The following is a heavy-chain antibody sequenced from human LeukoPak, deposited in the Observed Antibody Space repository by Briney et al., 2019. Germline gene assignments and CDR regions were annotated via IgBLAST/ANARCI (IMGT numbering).Heavy chain of an antibody. J-gene: IGHJ4*02. Sequence: KPSETLSLTCTVSGGSISSYYWSWIRQPPGKGLGWIGYIYYSGSTNYNPSLKSRVTISVDTSKNQFSLKLSSVTAADTAVYYCARVDANWGVVDYWGQGTLVTVSS. CDR2: IYYSGST. CDR1: GGSISSYY. D-gene: IGHD7-27*01. CDR3: ARVDANWGVVDY. V-gene: IGHV4-59*08.